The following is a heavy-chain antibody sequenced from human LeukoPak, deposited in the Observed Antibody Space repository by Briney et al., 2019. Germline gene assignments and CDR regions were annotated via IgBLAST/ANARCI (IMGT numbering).Heavy chain of an antibody. CDR2: ISSSGSTI. Sequence: GGSLRLSCAASGFTFSSYEMNWVRQAPGKGLERVSYISSSGSTIYYADSVKGRFTISRDNDKNSLYLQMNSLRAEDTAVYYCARDGGSAWFLDYWGQGTLVTVSS. J-gene: IGHJ4*02. V-gene: IGHV3-48*03. D-gene: IGHD6-19*01. CDR1: GFTFSSYE. CDR3: ARDGGSAWFLDY.